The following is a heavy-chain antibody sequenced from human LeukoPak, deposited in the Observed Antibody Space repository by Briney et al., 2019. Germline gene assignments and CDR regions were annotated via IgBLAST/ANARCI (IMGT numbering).Heavy chain of an antibody. D-gene: IGHD2-21*02. CDR3: ASKWYCGGDCYYQIDY. CDR2: ISYDGTNE. Sequence: GGSLRLSCAASGFTFSSYGMHWVRQAPGKGLEWVALISYDGTNEYYADSVKGRFTISRDNSKNTLYLQMNSLRAEDTAVYYCASKWYCGGDCYYQIDYWGQGTLVTVSS. J-gene: IGHJ4*02. CDR1: GFTFSSYG. V-gene: IGHV3-30*03.